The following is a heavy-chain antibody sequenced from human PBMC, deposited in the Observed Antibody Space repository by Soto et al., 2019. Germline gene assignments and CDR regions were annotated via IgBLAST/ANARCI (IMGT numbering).Heavy chain of an antibody. CDR2: ISAYNGNT. CDR1: GYTFTSYG. J-gene: IGHJ6*01. D-gene: IGHD1-26*01. CDR3: ARGSGSYRGYYYAMDV. Sequence: ASVKVSCKASGYTFTSYGISWVRQAPGQGLEWMGWISAYNGNTNYAQKLQGRVTMTTDKSTSTAYMELSSLRSDDTAVYYWARGSGSYRGYYYAMDVGGQGTKAT. V-gene: IGHV1-18*04.